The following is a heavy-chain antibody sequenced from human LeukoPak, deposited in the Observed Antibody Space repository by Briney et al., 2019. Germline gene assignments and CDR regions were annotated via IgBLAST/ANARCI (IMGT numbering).Heavy chain of an antibody. CDR3: ARDQDCSSTSCYPWFDP. V-gene: IGHV3-33*01. CDR1: GFTLSSYG. Sequence: GGSLRLSCAASGFTLSSYGMHWVRQAPGKGLEWVAVIWYDGSNKYYADSVKGRFTISRDNSKNTLYLQMNSLRAEDTAVYYCARDQDCSSTSCYPWFDPWGQGTLVTVSS. J-gene: IGHJ5*02. D-gene: IGHD2-2*01. CDR2: IWYDGSNK.